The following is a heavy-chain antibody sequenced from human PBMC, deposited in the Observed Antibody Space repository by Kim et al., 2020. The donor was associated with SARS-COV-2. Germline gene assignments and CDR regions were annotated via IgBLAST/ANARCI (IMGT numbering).Heavy chain of an antibody. Sequence: GGSLRLSCAASGFAFSNYAVHWVRQAPGKGLEYVSAISSNGHSTYYGNSVKGRFTISRDNSKDTLYLQMGSLGVEDMAVYYWARGGYYYGSGSYYYYFDAWGQGTPVTVSS. J-gene: IGHJ4*01. CDR3: ARGGYYYGSGSYYYYFDA. CDR2: ISSNGHST. D-gene: IGHD3-10*01. CDR1: GFAFSNYA. V-gene: IGHV3-64*01.